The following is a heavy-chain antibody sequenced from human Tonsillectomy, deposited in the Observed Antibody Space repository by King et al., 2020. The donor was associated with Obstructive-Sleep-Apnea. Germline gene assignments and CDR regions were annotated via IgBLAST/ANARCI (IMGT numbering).Heavy chain of an antibody. CDR1: GFTFSSHW. CDR2: MKEDGSEK. V-gene: IGHV3-7*03. Sequence: VQLVESGGGLVQPGGSLRLSCAGAGFTFSSHWMSGVRQAPGKGLDWVANMKEDGSEKNYVDSVKGRFTIPRDNAQNSLYLQMNSLRAEDTALYYCARIRGHCSTTRCYAQGYFDLWGRGTLVTVSS. J-gene: IGHJ2*01. CDR3: ARIRGHCSTTRCYAQGYFDL. D-gene: IGHD2-2*01.